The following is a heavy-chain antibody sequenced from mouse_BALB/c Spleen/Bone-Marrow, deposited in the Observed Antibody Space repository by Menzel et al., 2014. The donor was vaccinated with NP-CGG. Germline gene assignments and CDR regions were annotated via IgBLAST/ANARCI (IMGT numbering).Heavy chain of an antibody. CDR3: ARWGYYAMAY. Sequence: VQLQQSGAELVKPEASVKLSCTASAFNIKDTYMHWVKQRPEQGLEWIGRIDPANGNTKYDPKFQGKATITAETSSNTAYLQVSSLTSEVTVVYYRARWGYYAMAYWGQGASVTVFS. CDR1: AFNIKDTY. V-gene: IGHV14-3*02. CDR2: IDPANGNT. J-gene: IGHJ4*01.